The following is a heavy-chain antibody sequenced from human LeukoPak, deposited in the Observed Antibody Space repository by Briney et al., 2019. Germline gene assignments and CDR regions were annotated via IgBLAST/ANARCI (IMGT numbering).Heavy chain of an antibody. J-gene: IGHJ6*02. V-gene: IGHV3-23*01. CDR3: AADKYYYYYGMDV. Sequence: PGGSLRLSCAASGFTFTNYAMSWVRQAPGKGLEWVSGIGPSGGSTYYADSVKGRFTISRDNSKNTLYLQMNSLRAEDTAVYYCAADKYYYYYGMDVWGQGTTVTVSS. CDR2: IGPSGGST. CDR1: GFTFTNYA.